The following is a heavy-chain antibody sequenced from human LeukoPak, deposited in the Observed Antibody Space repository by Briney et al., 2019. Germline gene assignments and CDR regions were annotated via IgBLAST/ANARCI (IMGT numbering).Heavy chain of an antibody. CDR2: ISGSGGST. V-gene: IGHV3-23*01. D-gene: IGHD3-22*01. CDR1: GFTFSSYA. CDR3: AKADWFETYYYDSSGYRPLDY. Sequence: PGGSLRLSCAASGFTFSSYAMSWVRQAPGKGLEWVSAISGSGGSTYYADSVKGRFTISRDNSKNTLYLQMNSLRAEDTAVYYCAKADWFETYYYDSSGYRPLDYWGQGTLVTVSS. J-gene: IGHJ4*02.